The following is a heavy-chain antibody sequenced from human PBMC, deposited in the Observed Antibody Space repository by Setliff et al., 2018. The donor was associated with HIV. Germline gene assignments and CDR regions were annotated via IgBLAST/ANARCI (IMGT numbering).Heavy chain of an antibody. CDR3: ARMIADFFDV. CDR1: GGSITSNSYY. V-gene: IGHV4-61*02. J-gene: IGHJ4*02. D-gene: IGHD3-22*01. CDR2: VYIRGRT. Sequence: SETLSLTCSVSGGSITSNSYYWSWIRQPAGKGLEWLGRVYIRGRTDYNPSLKSRVAMSRDASKRQFSLNLSSVTASDTAVYSCARMIADFFDVWGPGALVTVSS.